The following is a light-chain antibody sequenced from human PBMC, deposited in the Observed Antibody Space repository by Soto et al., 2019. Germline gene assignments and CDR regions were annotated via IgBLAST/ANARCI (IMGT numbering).Light chain of an antibody. CDR3: QQYNSHWT. CDR2: KAS. Sequence: DIQMTQSPSALSASVGDRVTITCRASQSISSWLAWYQQKAGKAPKLLIYKASNLESGVPSRFSGSGSGTEFTLTISSLQPDDFATYYCQQYNSHWTFGQGTKVDIK. V-gene: IGKV1-5*03. CDR1: QSISSW. J-gene: IGKJ1*01.